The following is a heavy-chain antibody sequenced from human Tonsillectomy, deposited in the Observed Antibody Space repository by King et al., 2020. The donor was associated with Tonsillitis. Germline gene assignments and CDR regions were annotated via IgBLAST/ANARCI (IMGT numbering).Heavy chain of an antibody. CDR2: IRQDGSEK. V-gene: IGHV3-7*03. J-gene: IGHJ4*02. D-gene: IGHD3-16*01. CDR3: ARVRGSMCLDY. CDR1: GFTFSSYS. Sequence: EVQLVESGGGLVQPGGSLRLSCAASGFTFSSYSMSWVRQAPGKGLEWVANIRQDGSEKYYVDSVKGRFIVSRDNAKNSLFLQMNSLRVEDTAVYYCARVRGSMCLDYWGRGTLVTVSS.